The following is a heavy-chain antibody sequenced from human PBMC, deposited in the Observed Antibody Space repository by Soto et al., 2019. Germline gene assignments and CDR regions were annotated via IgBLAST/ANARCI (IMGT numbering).Heavy chain of an antibody. Sequence: QVQLVESGGGVVQPGRSLRLSCAASGFTFSSYAMHWVRQAPGKGLEWVAGISYDGSNKYYADSVKGRFTISRDNSKNTLYLQMNRLRAEDTAVYYCASRGARYCSSTSCPYDDAFDIWGQGTMVTVSS. CDR1: GFTFSSYA. CDR3: ASRGARYCSSTSCPYDDAFDI. J-gene: IGHJ3*02. D-gene: IGHD2-2*01. V-gene: IGHV3-30-3*01. CDR2: ISYDGSNK.